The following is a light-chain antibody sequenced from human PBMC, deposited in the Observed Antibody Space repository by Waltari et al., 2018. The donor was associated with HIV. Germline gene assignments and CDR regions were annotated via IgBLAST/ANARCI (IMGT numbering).Light chain of an antibody. J-gene: IGLJ3*02. CDR3: YSAADSDEV. Sequence: SFELTQPSSGSVSPGQTARITCSGDVLARKYARWFQKKPGQAPLLLIYKDNERPSGIPERFSGSSSGTTVTLTISGAQVEDEADYYCYSAADSDEVFGGGTKLTVL. CDR2: KDN. V-gene: IGLV3-27*01. CDR1: VLARKY.